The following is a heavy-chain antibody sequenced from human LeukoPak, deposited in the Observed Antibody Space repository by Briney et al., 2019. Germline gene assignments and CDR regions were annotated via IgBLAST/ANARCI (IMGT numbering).Heavy chain of an antibody. CDR2: INHSGST. J-gene: IGHJ4*02. Sequence: KPSETLSLTCAVYGGSFSDYYWSWIRQPPGKGLQWIGEINHSGSTNYNPSLKSRVTISVDTSKTQFSLKLSSVTAADTAVYYCARGLPISGWVNWGQGTLVTVSS. CDR1: GGSFSDYY. V-gene: IGHV4-34*01. D-gene: IGHD6-19*01. CDR3: ARGLPISGWVN.